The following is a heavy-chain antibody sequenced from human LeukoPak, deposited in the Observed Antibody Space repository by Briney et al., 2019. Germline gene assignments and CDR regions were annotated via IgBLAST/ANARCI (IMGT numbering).Heavy chain of an antibody. J-gene: IGHJ4*02. D-gene: IGHD6-13*01. V-gene: IGHV3-23*01. CDR3: AKDPNSWDYFDY. Sequence: GGSLRLSCAASGVTVRSNYMTWVRQGPGKGLDWVSAISGSGSSTYYADSVKGRFTVSRDNSKNTLYLQMNSLRAEDTAVYYCAKDPNSWDYFDYWGQGTLVAVSS. CDR2: ISGSGSST. CDR1: GVTVRSNY.